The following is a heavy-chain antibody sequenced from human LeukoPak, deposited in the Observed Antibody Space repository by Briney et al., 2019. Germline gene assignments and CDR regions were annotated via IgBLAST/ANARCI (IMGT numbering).Heavy chain of an antibody. CDR3: ARDRGSSGRLGRFDN. V-gene: IGHV3-7*01. CDR2: IKQDGSEK. D-gene: IGHD6-19*01. J-gene: IGHJ4*02. CDR1: GFTLSTYW. Sequence: GGSLRLSCAASGFTLSTYWMTWVRQAPGKGLEWVANIKQDGSEKYYVDSVKGRFTITRDNAKKLLYLQMNSLRVEDTAVYYCARDRGSSGRLGRFDNWGQGTLVTVSP.